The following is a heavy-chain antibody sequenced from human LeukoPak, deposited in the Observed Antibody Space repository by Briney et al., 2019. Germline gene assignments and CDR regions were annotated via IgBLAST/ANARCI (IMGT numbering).Heavy chain of an antibody. CDR1: GFTFSTYN. V-gene: IGHV3-48*02. Sequence: GGSLRLSCAASGFTFSTYNMNWVRQAPGKGLEWLSYISETSDIIYYADSVKGRFTISRDNAKNSLYLQMSSLRHEDTAVYYCARLPRRGYGSGSPPESWGQGPLVTVFS. CDR3: ARLPRRGYGSGSPPES. D-gene: IGHD3-10*01. CDR2: ISETSDII. J-gene: IGHJ5*02.